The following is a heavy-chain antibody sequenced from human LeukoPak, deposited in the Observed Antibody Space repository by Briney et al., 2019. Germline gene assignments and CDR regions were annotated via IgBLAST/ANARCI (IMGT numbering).Heavy chain of an antibody. V-gene: IGHV3-30*02. CDR1: GFTFSSYA. D-gene: IGHD3-10*01. J-gene: IGHJ4*02. Sequence: GRSLRLSCAASGFTFSSYAMHWVRQAPGRGLEGGAFIRYDGSNKYYADSVEGRFTISRDNSKNTLYLQMNSLRAEDTAVYYCAKDRLGWFREPNYLDYWGQGTLVTVSS. CDR3: AKDRLGWFREPNYLDY. CDR2: IRYDGSNK.